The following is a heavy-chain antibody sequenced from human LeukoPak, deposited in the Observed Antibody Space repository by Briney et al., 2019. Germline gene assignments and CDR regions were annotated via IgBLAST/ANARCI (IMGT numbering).Heavy chain of an antibody. Sequence: GGSLRLSCAASAFTFSTYWMSRVRQAPGKGLEWVANIKEDGSEINYVDSVKGRFTISRDNAQNSLYLQMNSLRVEDTAVYYCARDRGYSSFDYWGQGTLVTASS. V-gene: IGHV3-7*01. CDR3: ARDRGYSSFDY. D-gene: IGHD4-23*01. J-gene: IGHJ4*02. CDR2: IKEDGSEI. CDR1: AFTFSTYW.